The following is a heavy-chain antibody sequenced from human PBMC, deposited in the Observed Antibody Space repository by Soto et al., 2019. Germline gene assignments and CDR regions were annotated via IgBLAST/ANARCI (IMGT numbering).Heavy chain of an antibody. V-gene: IGHV1-3*01. J-gene: IGHJ4*02. D-gene: IGHD5-18*01. CDR3: ARGLNGYLYYFDY. CDR1: GYTFTSYA. CDR2: INAGNGNT. Sequence: QVQLVQSGAEVKKPGASVKGSCKASGYTFTSYAMHWVRQAPGQRLEWMGWINAGNGNTKYSQKFQGRVTITRDTSASTAYMELSSLRSEDTAVYYCARGLNGYLYYFDYWGQGTLVTVSS.